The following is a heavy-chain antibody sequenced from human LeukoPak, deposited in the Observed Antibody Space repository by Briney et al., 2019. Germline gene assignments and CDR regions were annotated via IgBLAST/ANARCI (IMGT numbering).Heavy chain of an antibody. D-gene: IGHD1-26*01. CDR2: IANKLNSYTT. J-gene: IGHJ3*02. CDR3: TRGYSGNYWYAFDI. V-gene: IGHV3-72*01. CDR1: AFIFSDQY. Sequence: GGSLRLSCAASAFIFSDQYIDWVRQAPGKGLEWVGRIANKLNSYTTEYAASVKGRFTISRDDSKNSQYLQMSSLKTEDTAVDYCTRGYSGNYWYAFDIWGQGTIVTVSS.